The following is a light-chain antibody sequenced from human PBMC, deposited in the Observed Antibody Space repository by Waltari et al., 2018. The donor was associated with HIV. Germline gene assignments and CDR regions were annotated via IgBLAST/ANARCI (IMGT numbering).Light chain of an antibody. CDR1: QSIRSY. CDR3: QQSHSVPVT. V-gene: IGKV1-39*01. CDR2: AAS. Sequence: DIQMTQSPSSLSASVGDRVTITCRASQSIRSYLNWYQQKPGKVPKLLIYAASTLQSGTPSRFSGSGSGTEFTLTISSLQPDDFATYYCQQSHSVPVTFGQGTPLDVK. J-gene: IGKJ5*01.